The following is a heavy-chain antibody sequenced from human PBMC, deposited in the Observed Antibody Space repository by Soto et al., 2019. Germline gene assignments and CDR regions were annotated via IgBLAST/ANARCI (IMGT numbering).Heavy chain of an antibody. CDR1: LCPVSGYW. Sequence: GSLRLSGEDALCPVSGYWRQSVRQAPGKELVCDSGITGDGSATSDGDSLKVRFTVSIDDAESTLYRQMNSLRADERAVYYCARVVIHSYDGVDYALEALEIRGQGTMVTVSS. J-gene: IGHJ3*02. CDR2: ITGDGSAT. CDR3: ARVVIHSYDGVDYALEALEI. D-gene: IGHD2-21*01. V-gene: IGHV3-74*01.